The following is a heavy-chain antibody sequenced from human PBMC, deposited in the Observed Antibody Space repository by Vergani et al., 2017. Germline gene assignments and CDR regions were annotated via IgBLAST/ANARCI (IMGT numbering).Heavy chain of an antibody. J-gene: IGHJ6*02. CDR3: ARDSSGWSLNYYYYGMDV. Sequence: QVQLVESGGGLVKPGGSLRLSCAASGFTFSDYYMSWIRQAPGKGLEWVSYISSSSSYTNYADSVKGRFTISRDNAKNSLYLQMNRLRAEDTAVYYLARDSSGWSLNYYYYGMDVWGQGTTVTVSS. V-gene: IGHV3-11*05. CDR2: ISSSSSYT. D-gene: IGHD6-19*01. CDR1: GFTFSDYY.